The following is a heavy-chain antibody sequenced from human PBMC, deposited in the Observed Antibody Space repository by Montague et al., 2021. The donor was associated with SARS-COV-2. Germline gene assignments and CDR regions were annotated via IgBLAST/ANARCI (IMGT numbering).Heavy chain of an antibody. V-gene: IGHV4-39*01. CDR3: ARQENSSGWFKPDAFDI. Sequence: SETLSLTCTVSGGSISSSSYYWGWIRQPPGKGLEWIGSIYYSGSTYYNPYLKSRVTISVDTSKNKFSLKLSSVTAADTAVYYCARQENSSGWFKPDAFDIWGQGTMVTVSS. D-gene: IGHD6-19*01. J-gene: IGHJ3*02. CDR1: GGSISSSSYY. CDR2: IYYSGST.